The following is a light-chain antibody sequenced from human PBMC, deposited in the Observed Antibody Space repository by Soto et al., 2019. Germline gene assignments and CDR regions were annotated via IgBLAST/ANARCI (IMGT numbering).Light chain of an antibody. V-gene: IGLV2-14*01. CDR3: SSYTSSSTLV. J-gene: IGLJ2*01. CDR2: EVS. CDR1: SSDVGGYEY. Sequence: QSVLTQPASVSGSPGQSITISCTGTSSDVGGYEYVSWYQHHPGKAPKLIIYEVSNRPSGLSNRFSGSKSDNTASLTISGLQAEDEADYYCSSYTSSSTLVFGGGTQLTVL.